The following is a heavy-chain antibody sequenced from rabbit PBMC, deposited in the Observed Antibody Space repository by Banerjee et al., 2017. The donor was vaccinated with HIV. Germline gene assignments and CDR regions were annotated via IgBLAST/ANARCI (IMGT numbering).Heavy chain of an antibody. V-gene: IGHV1S40*01. D-gene: IGHD4-1*01. CDR2: IYAGSSGST. J-gene: IGHJ4*01. CDR1: GFSFNNNYV. CDR3: ARDLAGVIGWNFDL. Sequence: LTLTCTASGFSFNNNYVMCWVRQAPGKGLEWIACIYAGSSGSTQYANWAKGRFTISKISSTTVTLQMTSLTAADTATYFCARDLAGVIGWNFDLWGQGTLVTVS.